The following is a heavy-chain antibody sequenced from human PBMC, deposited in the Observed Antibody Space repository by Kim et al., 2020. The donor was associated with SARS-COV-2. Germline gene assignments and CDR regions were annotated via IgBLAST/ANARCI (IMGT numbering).Heavy chain of an antibody. J-gene: IGHJ4*02. D-gene: IGHD3-10*01. Sequence: SVNGRFTISRDNAKSSLYLQMNSLRDEDTAVYYCASTTYGSGSYYGGFDYWGQGTLVTVSS. V-gene: IGHV3-48*02. CDR3: ASTTYGSGSYYGGFDY.